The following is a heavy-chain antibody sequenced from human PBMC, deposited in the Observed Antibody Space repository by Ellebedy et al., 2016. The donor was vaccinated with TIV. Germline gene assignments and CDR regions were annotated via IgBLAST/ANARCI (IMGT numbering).Heavy chain of an antibody. Sequence: GESLKFSCAASGFTFSSYAMSWVRQAPGQGLEWVSGINANGVSIAYADSVKGRFTISRDNSKDTLFLQMNSLRAEDTAVYYCASSRYHYYLGNTIFAYWGQGALVTVSS. CDR2: INANGVSI. V-gene: IGHV3-23*01. D-gene: IGHD3-10*01. CDR3: ASSRYHYYLGNTIFAY. J-gene: IGHJ4*02. CDR1: GFTFSSYA.